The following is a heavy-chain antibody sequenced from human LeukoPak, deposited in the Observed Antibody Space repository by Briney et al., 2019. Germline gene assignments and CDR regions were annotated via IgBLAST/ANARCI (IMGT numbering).Heavy chain of an antibody. Sequence: ASVKVSCKASGYTFTSYGISWVRQAPGQGLEWMGWISAYNGNTNYAQKYQGRVTMTTDPSTSTAYMELRSLRSDDTAIYYCARWEYCSSSSCYDESETFDYWGQGTLVTVSS. J-gene: IGHJ4*02. CDR1: GYTFTSYG. V-gene: IGHV1-18*01. D-gene: IGHD2-2*01. CDR2: ISAYNGNT. CDR3: ARWEYCSSSSCYDESETFDY.